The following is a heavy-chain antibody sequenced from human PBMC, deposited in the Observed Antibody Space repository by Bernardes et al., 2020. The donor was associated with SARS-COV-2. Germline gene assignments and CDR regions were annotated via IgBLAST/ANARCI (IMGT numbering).Heavy chain of an antibody. CDR1: GYSFTNYY. J-gene: IGHJ4*02. CDR3: ARHAWSYSPTVYFDY. Sequence: ESLKISCRGSGYSFTNYYIAWVRQMPGKGLEWMGIIYPDDSHTRYSPSFQGQVTISVDKSISTAYLQWSSLKASDTAMYYCARHAWSYSPTVYFDYWGPGTLVTVSS. D-gene: IGHD1-26*01. V-gene: IGHV5-51*01. CDR2: IYPDDSHT.